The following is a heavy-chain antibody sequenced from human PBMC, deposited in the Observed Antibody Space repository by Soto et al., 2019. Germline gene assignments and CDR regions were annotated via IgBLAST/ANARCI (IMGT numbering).Heavy chain of an antibody. J-gene: IGHJ6*02. CDR2: IDPSDSYT. Sequence: PGESLKISCKGSGYSFTSYWISWARQMPGKGLEWMGRIDPSDSYTNYSPSFQGHVTISADKSISTAYLQWSSLKASDTAMYYCARHDKQYYDFWSGYSYYYYGMDVWGQGTTVTVSS. D-gene: IGHD3-3*01. V-gene: IGHV5-10-1*01. CDR3: ARHDKQYYDFWSGYSYYYYGMDV. CDR1: GYSFTSYW.